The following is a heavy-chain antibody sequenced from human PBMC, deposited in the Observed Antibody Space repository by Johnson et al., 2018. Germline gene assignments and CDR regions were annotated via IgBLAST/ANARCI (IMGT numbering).Heavy chain of an antibody. J-gene: IGHJ6*03. D-gene: IGHD6-13*01. CDR2: MNPNSGNT. V-gene: IGHV1-8*01. CDR1: GYTFTSYD. Sequence: VQLVESGAEVKKPGSSVKVSCKASGYTFTSYDINWVRQATGQGLEWMGWMNPNSGNTGYAQKFQGRVTMTRNTSISTAYMELSSLRAEDTAVYYCARGGIAAAVYYMDVWGKGTTVTVSS. CDR3: ARGGIAAAVYYMDV.